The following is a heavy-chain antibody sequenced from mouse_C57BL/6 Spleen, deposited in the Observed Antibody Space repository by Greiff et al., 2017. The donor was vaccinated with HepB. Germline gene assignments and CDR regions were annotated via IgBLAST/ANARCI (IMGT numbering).Heavy chain of an antibody. V-gene: IGHV1-82*01. J-gene: IGHJ2*01. CDR3: AREGMTAQAHFDY. CDR2: IYPGDGDT. CDR1: GYAFSSSW. Sequence: QVQLKESGPELVKPGASVKISCKASGYAFSSSWMNWVKQWPGKGLEWIGRIYPGDGDTNYNGKFKGKATLTADKSSSTAYMQLSSLTSEDSAVYFCAREGMTAQAHFDYWGQGTTLTVSS. D-gene: IGHD3-2*02.